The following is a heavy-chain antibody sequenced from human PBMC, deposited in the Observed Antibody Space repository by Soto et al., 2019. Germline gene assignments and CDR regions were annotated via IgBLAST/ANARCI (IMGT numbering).Heavy chain of an antibody. CDR3: ARDAGSGSYLGVLDY. Sequence: SETLSLTCTVSGGSISSYYWSWIRQHPGKGLEWIGYIYYSGSTYYNPSLKSRVTISVDTSKNQFSLKLSSVTAADTAVYYCARDAGSGSYLGVLDYWGQGTLVTVSS. CDR1: GGSISSYY. V-gene: IGHV4-59*06. J-gene: IGHJ4*02. CDR2: IYYSGST. D-gene: IGHD3-10*01.